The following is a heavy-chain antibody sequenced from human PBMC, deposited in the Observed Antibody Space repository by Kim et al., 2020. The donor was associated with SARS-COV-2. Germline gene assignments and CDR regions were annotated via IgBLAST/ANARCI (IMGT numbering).Heavy chain of an antibody. CDR3: ARRCKSGYGGYDWFDP. Sequence: GGSLRLSCAASGFTFSSYGMHWVRQAPGKGLEWVAVIWYDGSNKYYADSVKGRFTISRDNSKNTLYLQMNSLRAEDTAVYYCARRCKSGYGGYDWFDPWGQGTLVTVSS. V-gene: IGHV3-33*01. J-gene: IGHJ5*02. CDR1: GFTFSSYG. CDR2: IWYDGSNK. D-gene: IGHD5-12*01.